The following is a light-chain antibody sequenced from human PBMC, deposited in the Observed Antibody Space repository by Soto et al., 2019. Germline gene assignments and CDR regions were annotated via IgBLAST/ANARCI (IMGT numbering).Light chain of an antibody. CDR1: SGDIGSYNR. Sequence: QSVLTQPASVSGSPGQSITISCTGTSGDIGSYNRVSWYQQHPGKAPKLIIYEVTDRPSGVSNRFSGSKSSNTASLTISGVQAEDEAEYYCSSYTNINTRACVFGTGTKLTVL. CDR2: EVT. J-gene: IGLJ1*01. V-gene: IGLV2-14*01. CDR3: SSYTNINTRACV.